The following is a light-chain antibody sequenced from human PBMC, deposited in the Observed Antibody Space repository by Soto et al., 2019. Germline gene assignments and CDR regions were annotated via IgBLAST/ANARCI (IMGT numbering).Light chain of an antibody. V-gene: IGKV3-15*01. Sequence: EIVMTQSPATLSVSPGERATLSCRASQSVRSNLAWYQQKPGQAPRLLIYGVSTRATGIPARFSGSGSETEFTLTISSLQSEDFAVYYCQQYNNWPPWTFGQGPTWKSN. J-gene: IGKJ1*01. CDR3: QQYNNWPPWT. CDR2: GVS. CDR1: QSVRSN.